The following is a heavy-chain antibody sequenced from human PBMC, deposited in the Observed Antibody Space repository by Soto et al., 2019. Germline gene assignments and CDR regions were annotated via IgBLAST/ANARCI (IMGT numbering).Heavy chain of an antibody. J-gene: IGHJ4*02. D-gene: IGHD2-2*01. Sequence: SETLSLTCAVYGGSFSGYYWSWIRQPPGKGLEWIGEINHSGSTNCNPSLKSRVTISVDTSKNQFSLKLSSVTAADTAVYYCAREGRSSTPYFDYWGQGTLVTVSS. V-gene: IGHV4-34*01. CDR1: GGSFSGYY. CDR2: INHSGST. CDR3: AREGRSSTPYFDY.